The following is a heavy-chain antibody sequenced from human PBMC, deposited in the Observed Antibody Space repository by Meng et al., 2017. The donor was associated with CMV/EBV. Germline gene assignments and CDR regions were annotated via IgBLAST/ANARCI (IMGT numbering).Heavy chain of an antibody. CDR1: GGSISSWDYY. CDR2: IYSSGST. Sequence: LQESGPGLVRPSQTLSPTCTVAGGSISSWDYYWSWIRQPPGKGLEWIGYIYSSGSTYYIPSLKSRVTISVDTSKNQFSLKLSSVTAADTAVYYCAREGDNPFDYWGQGTLVTVSS. D-gene: IGHD2-21*02. J-gene: IGHJ4*02. CDR3: AREGDNPFDY. V-gene: IGHV4-30-4*08.